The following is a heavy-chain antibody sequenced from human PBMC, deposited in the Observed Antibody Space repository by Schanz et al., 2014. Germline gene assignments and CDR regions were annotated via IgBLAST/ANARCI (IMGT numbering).Heavy chain of an antibody. J-gene: IGHJ6*02. D-gene: IGHD3-3*01. V-gene: IGHV3-53*01. CDR1: GYTVSSNY. CDR3: ARYGFRKFGVVYGLAV. Sequence: EVQLVESGGGLIQPGGSLRLSCAASGYTVSSNYMSWVRQAPGKGLEWVSGISGSGGSTYYADSVKGRFTISRDNSKNTLYLQMNSLRVEDTAVYYCARYGFRKFGVVYGLAVWGQGTTVTVS. CDR2: SGSGGST.